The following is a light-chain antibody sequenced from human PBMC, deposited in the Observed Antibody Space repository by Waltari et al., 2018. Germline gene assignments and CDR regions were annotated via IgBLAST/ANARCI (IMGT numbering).Light chain of an antibody. CDR3: LLSFRGPYMV. J-gene: IGLJ2*01. Sequence: QAVVTQEPSLTVSPGGTVTLTCGSSSGAVTSGHYPYLFQQKPGQAPMTLIYDTTIKHSWTPARFSASLRGDKAALALSGAQPEDEAVYYCLLSFRGPYMVFGGGTKLTVL. CDR1: SGAVTSGHY. CDR2: DTT. V-gene: IGLV7-46*01.